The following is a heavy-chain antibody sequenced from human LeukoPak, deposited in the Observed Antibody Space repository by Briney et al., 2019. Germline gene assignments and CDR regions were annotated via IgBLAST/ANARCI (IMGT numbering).Heavy chain of an antibody. CDR2: VNPNSGGT. D-gene: IGHD2-2*03. V-gene: IGHV1-2*02. Sequence: ASVKVSCKASGYTFTDYYMHWVRQAPGQGLEWVGWVNPNSGGTNYGQKFQGRVTMTMDTSISTAYMELSRLRSDDTAVYYCARDGYCSSTSCSGVPKIWGQGTLVIVSS. CDR1: GYTFTDYY. J-gene: IGHJ4*02. CDR3: ARDGYCSSTSCSGVPKI.